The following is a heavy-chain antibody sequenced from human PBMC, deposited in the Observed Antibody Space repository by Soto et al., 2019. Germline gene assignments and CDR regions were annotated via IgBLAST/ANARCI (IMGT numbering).Heavy chain of an antibody. D-gene: IGHD3-10*01. CDR1: GFTFSSYD. Sequence: EVQLVESGGGLVQPGGSLRLSCAASGFTFSSYDMHWVRQATGKGLEWVSAIGTAGDTYYPGSVKGRFTISRENAKNSLSLQMNSLSAGDTAVYYCARVYRSGTLPFSYYGMDVWGQGTTVTVSS. V-gene: IGHV3-13*04. J-gene: IGHJ6*02. CDR2: IGTAGDT. CDR3: ARVYRSGTLPFSYYGMDV.